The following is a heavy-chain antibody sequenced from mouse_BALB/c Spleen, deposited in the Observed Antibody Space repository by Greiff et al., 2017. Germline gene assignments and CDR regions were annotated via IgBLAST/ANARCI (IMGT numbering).Heavy chain of an antibody. CDR1: GFTFSSFG. J-gene: IGHJ3*01. CDR2: ISSGSSTI. Sequence: EVHLVESGGGLVQPGGSRKLSCAASGFTFSSFGMHWVRQAPEKGLEWVAYISSGSSTIYYADTVKGRFTISRDNPKNTLFLQMTSLRSEDTAMYYCARRDYGYWFAYWGQGTLVTVSA. V-gene: IGHV5-17*02. D-gene: IGHD1-2*01. CDR3: ARRDYGYWFAY.